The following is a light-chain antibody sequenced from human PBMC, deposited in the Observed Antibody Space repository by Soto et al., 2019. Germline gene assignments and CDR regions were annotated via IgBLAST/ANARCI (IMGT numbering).Light chain of an antibody. J-gene: IGKJ4*01. Sequence: EIVLTQSPGTLSLSPGERATLSCRASQSVSSSYLAWYQQKPGQAPRLLIYGASSRATGIPDRFSGSGSGTDFILTISRLEAEDFAVYYCQQYGSAPPKVTFGGGTKVEIK. CDR2: GAS. CDR3: QQYGSAPPKVT. CDR1: QSVSSSY. V-gene: IGKV3-20*01.